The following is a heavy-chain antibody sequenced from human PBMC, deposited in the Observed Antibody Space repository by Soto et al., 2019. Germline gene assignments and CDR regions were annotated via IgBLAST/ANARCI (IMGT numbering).Heavy chain of an antibody. CDR1: GFTVSSNY. V-gene: IGHV3-53*04. Sequence: EVQLVESGGGLVQPGGSLRLSCAASGFTVSSNYMSWVRQAPGKGLEWVSVIYSGGSTYYADSVKGRFTISRHNSKNTLYIQMNSLRAEDTAVYYCARINWNDQDGAFDIWGQGTMVTVSS. CDR2: IYSGGST. J-gene: IGHJ3*02. CDR3: ARINWNDQDGAFDI. D-gene: IGHD1-20*01.